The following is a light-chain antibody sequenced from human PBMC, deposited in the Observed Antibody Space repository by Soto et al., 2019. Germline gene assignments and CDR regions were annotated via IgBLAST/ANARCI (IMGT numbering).Light chain of an antibody. V-gene: IGKV3-15*01. CDR2: GAS. CDR1: QSVSST. Sequence: EIVMTQSPATLSVSPGERATLSCRASQSVSSTLAWYQQKPGQAPRLLIYGASTRATGIPARFSGSGSGTEFTLTISSLQSEDFAVYYCQQDNKWPRTFGQGTKVEIK. J-gene: IGKJ1*01. CDR3: QQDNKWPRT.